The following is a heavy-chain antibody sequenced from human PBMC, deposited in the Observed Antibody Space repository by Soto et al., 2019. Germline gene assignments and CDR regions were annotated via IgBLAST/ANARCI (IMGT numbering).Heavy chain of an antibody. CDR3: AREVNSSPARGPNWFDP. CDR1: GDSINNSHW. V-gene: IGHV4-4*02. J-gene: IGHJ5*02. Sequence: QVQLQESGPGLVQPSGTLSLTCAVSGDSINNSHWWSWVRQTPGKGLEWIGETYHSGTTNYNPSLKTRVTRSIDKSKNQFSLKMNSVTAADTAVYYCAREVNSSPARGPNWFDPWGQGPLVTVSS. D-gene: IGHD6-13*01. CDR2: TYHSGTT.